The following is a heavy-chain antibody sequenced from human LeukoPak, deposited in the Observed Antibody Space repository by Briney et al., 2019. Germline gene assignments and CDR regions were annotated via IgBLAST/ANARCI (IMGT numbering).Heavy chain of an antibody. Sequence: SVKVSCKASGGTFSSYAISWVRQAPGQGLEWMGRIIPILGIANYAQKFQGRVTITADKSTSTAYMELSSLRSEDTAVYYCARDNDYYDSSGYYYALGYWGQGTQVTVSS. CDR3: ARDNDYYDSSGYYYALGY. V-gene: IGHV1-69*04. CDR1: GGTFSSYA. J-gene: IGHJ4*02. D-gene: IGHD3-22*01. CDR2: IIPILGIA.